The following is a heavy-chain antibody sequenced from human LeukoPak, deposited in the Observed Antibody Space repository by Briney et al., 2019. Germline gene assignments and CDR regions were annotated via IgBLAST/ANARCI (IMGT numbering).Heavy chain of an antibody. J-gene: IGHJ6*03. Sequence: GGSLRLSCAASGFTFSDYYMSWIRQAPGKGLEWVSYISSSGSTIYYADSVKGRFTIPRDNAKNSLYLQMNSLRAEDTAVYYCARPPYDNWNYNTYYMDVWGKGTTVTVSS. V-gene: IGHV3-11*04. CDR2: ISSSGSTI. D-gene: IGHD1-7*01. CDR3: ARPPYDNWNYNTYYMDV. CDR1: GFTFSDYY.